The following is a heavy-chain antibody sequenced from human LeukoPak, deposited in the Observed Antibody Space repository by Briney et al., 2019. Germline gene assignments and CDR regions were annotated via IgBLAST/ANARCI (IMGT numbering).Heavy chain of an antibody. J-gene: IGHJ6*02. CDR1: GGSFSGYY. CDR3: ATPYYYGSGSYYKGYYYYGMDV. D-gene: IGHD3-10*01. CDR2: INHSGST. Sequence: SETLSLTCAVYGGSFSGYYWSWIRQPPGKGLEWIGEINHSGSTNYNPSLKSRVTISVDTSKNQFYLKLSSVTAADTAVYYCATPYYYGSGSYYKGYYYYGMDVWGQGTTVTVSS. V-gene: IGHV4-34*01.